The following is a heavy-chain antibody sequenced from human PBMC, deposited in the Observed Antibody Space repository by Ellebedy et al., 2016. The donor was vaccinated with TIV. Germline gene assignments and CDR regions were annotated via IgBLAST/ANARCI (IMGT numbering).Heavy chain of an antibody. J-gene: IGHJ4*02. CDR1: GFIVSSSY. Sequence: GESLKISXTASGFIVSSSYMTWVRQAPGKGLEWVSVIYSAGSTYYGDSVKGRFTISKDNAKNTLYLQMNSLRAEDTAVYYCARVGYSSGWYKEGSRTKEFDYWGQGTLVTVSS. D-gene: IGHD6-19*01. CDR2: IYSAGST. CDR3: ARVGYSSGWYKEGSRTKEFDY. V-gene: IGHV3-53*01.